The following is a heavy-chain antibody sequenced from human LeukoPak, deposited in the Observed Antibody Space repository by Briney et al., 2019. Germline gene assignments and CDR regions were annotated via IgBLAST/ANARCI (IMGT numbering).Heavy chain of an antibody. CDR1: GFTFSSYA. Sequence: GGSLRLSCAASGFTFSSYAMSWVRQAPGKGLEWVSAISGSGGSTYYADSVKGRFTISRDNSKNTLYLQMNSLRAEDTAVYYCAKGAQTGIAARHLIFDYWGQGTLVTVSS. CDR2: ISGSGGST. V-gene: IGHV3-23*01. J-gene: IGHJ4*02. D-gene: IGHD6-6*01. CDR3: AKGAQTGIAARHLIFDY.